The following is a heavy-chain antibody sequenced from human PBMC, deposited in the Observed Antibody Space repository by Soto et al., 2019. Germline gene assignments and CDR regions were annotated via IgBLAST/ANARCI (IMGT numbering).Heavy chain of an antibody. CDR3: ATVGPYCSSTSCQTHDY. CDR1: GYSFTSYW. Sequence: PGESLKISCKGSGYSFTSYWIGWVRQMPGKGLEWMGIIYPGDSDTRYSPSFQGQVTISADKSISTAYLQWSSLKASDTAMYYCATVGPYCSSTSCQTHDYWGQGTLVTVSS. J-gene: IGHJ4*02. D-gene: IGHD2-2*01. V-gene: IGHV5-51*01. CDR2: IYPGDSDT.